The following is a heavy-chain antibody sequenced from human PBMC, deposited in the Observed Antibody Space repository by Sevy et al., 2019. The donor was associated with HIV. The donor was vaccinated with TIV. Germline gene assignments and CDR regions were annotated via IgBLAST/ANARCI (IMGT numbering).Heavy chain of an antibody. Sequence: GGSLRLSCAASGFTFSNYGIHWVRQAPGKGLEWLAFISFDGSDKYYADSVKGRFTISREDSKNTLYLHLNSLRVEDTAVYYCAKTRYHFHISGFFGGTFVPDYWGHGTLVTVSS. V-gene: IGHV3-30*18. J-gene: IGHJ4*01. CDR1: GFTFSNYG. CDR3: AKTRYHFHISGFFGGTFVPDY. D-gene: IGHD3-22*01. CDR2: ISFDGSDK.